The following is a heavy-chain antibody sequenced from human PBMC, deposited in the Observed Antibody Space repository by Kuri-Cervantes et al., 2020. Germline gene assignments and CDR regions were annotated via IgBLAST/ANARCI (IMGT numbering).Heavy chain of an antibody. CDR1: GYTFTSYA. Sequence: ASVKVSCKASGYTFTSYAMHWVRQAPGQRPEWMGWINAGNGNTKYSQKFQGRVTITRDTSASTAYMELSSLRSEDTAVYYCARDGDLDAFDIWGRGTMVTVSS. J-gene: IGHJ3*02. D-gene: IGHD3-10*01. CDR2: INAGNGNT. CDR3: ARDGDLDAFDI. V-gene: IGHV1-3*01.